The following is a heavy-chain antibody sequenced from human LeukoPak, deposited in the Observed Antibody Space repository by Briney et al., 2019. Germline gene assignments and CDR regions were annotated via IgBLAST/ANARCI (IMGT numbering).Heavy chain of an antibody. Sequence: ASVKVSCKASGYTFTGYYMHWVRQAPGQGLEWMGWINPNSGGTNYAQKFQGWVTMTRDTSISTAYMELSRLRSDDTAVYYCARGKHTIFGVVIANGNWFDPWGQGTLVTVSS. CDR3: ARGKHTIFGVVIANGNWFDP. J-gene: IGHJ5*02. CDR2: INPNSGGT. D-gene: IGHD3-3*01. V-gene: IGHV1-2*04. CDR1: GYTFTGYY.